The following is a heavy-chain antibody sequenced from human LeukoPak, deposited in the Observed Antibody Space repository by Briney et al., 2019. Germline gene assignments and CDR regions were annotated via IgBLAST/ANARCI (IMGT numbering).Heavy chain of an antibody. CDR3: ARDPDLNYYDSSGYYPGAFDI. J-gene: IGHJ3*02. CDR2: ISDDGRHN. Sequence: GGSLRLSCAASGFTFSTYAMNWVRQAPGKGLEWVAVISDDGRHNYYADSVKGRFTISRDNAKNSLYLQMNSLRAEDTAVYYCARDPDLNYYDSSGYYPGAFDIWGQGTMVTVSS. V-gene: IGHV3-30*04. D-gene: IGHD3-22*01. CDR1: GFTFSTYA.